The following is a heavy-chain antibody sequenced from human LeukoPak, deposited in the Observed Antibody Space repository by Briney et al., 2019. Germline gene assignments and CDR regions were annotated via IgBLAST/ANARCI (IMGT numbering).Heavy chain of an antibody. J-gene: IGHJ4*02. CDR2: ISSSSSYI. V-gene: IGHV3-21*01. CDR1: GFTFSSYS. D-gene: IGHD5-24*01. Sequence: GGSLRLSCAASGFTFSSYSMNWVRQAPGKGLEWASSISSSSSYIYYADSVKGRFTISRDNAKNSLFLQMNSLRAEDTAVYYCASVGNVETDYWGQGTLVTVSS. CDR3: ASVGNVETDY.